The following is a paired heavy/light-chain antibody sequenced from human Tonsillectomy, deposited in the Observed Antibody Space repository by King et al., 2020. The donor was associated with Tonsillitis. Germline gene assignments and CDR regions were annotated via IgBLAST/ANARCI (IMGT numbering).Light chain of an antibody. V-gene: IGLV3-21*01. CDR2: YDS. Sequence: SYVVTQPPSVSVAPGYTATITCGGNNIGSKVVHWYQQKPGQAPVLVINYDSDRPSGIPERFSGSNSGDTATLTISRVEAGDEAHYSCQVWDSTGDHPVFGGGTKLTVL. J-gene: IGLJ2*01. CDR3: QVWDSTGDHPV. CDR1: NIGSKV.
Heavy chain of an antibody. CDR2: MNPDTGNT. Sequence: QVQLEQSGAEVKKPGASVRVSCKASGYPFTSYDISWVRQATGQRLEWMGWMNPDTGNTAYAQKFQGRVTMTRNTSISTAYMELSGLRSEDTAVYYCSRSFTRDFWSGSHYWGQGSLLIVSS. D-gene: IGHD3-3*01. J-gene: IGHJ4*02. CDR1: GYPFTSYD. CDR3: SRSFTRDFWSGSHY. V-gene: IGHV1-8*02.